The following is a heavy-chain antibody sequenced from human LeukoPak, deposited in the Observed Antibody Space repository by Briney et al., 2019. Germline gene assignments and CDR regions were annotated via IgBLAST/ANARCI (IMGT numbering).Heavy chain of an antibody. CDR2: IYYSGST. V-gene: IGHV4-38-2*01. CDR1: GYSISSGYY. Sequence: SETLSLTCDVSGYSISSGYYWGWIRQPPGKGLEWIGSIYYSGSTYYNPSLKSRVTISVDTSNNQFSLKLSSVTASDTAVYYCARQYTGIDYWGQGNLVTVSS. J-gene: IGHJ4*02. CDR3: ARQYTGIDY. D-gene: IGHD2-2*02.